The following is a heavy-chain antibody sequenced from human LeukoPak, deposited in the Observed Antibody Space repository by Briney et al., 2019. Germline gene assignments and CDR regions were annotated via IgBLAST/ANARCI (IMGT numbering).Heavy chain of an antibody. V-gene: IGHV3-21*01. CDR2: ISSSSSYI. D-gene: IGHD4-17*01. Sequence: PGGSLRLSCAASGFTFSSYSMNWVRQAPGKGLEWVSSISSSSSYIYYADSVKGRFTISRDNAKNSLYLQMNSLRAEDTAVYYCARDPSLYGDYDRRGYWGQGTLVTVSS. J-gene: IGHJ4*02. CDR1: GFTFSSYS. CDR3: ARDPSLYGDYDRRGY.